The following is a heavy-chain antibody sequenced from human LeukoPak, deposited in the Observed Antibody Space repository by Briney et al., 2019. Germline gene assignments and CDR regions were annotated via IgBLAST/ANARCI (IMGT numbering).Heavy chain of an antibody. V-gene: IGHV4-38-2*02. CDR2: IHHSGST. Sequence: PSETLSLTCTVSGYSISSGYYWGWIRQPPGKGLEWIGSIHHSGSTYYNPSLKSRVTISVDTSKNQFSLKLSSVTAADTAVYYCARGHYDSSGLVSGDAFDIWGQGTMVTVSS. J-gene: IGHJ3*02. CDR3: ARGHYDSSGLVSGDAFDI. D-gene: IGHD3-22*01. CDR1: GYSISSGYY.